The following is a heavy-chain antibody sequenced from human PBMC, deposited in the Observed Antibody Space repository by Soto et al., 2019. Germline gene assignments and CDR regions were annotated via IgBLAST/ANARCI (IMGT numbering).Heavy chain of an antibody. Sequence: SVKVSCKASGYTFTSYGISWVRQAPGQGLEWMGGIIPINGNTNYAQKFQGRVTITADESTSTAYMELSSLRSEDTAVYYCAILDYNILTGSPYNWFDPWAQGTLVTVSS. D-gene: IGHD3-9*01. V-gene: IGHV1-69*13. CDR3: AILDYNILTGSPYNWFDP. CDR2: IIPINGNT. CDR1: GYTFTSYG. J-gene: IGHJ5*02.